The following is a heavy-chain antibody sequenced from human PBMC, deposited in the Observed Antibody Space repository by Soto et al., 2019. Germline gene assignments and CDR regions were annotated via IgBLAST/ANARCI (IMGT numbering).Heavy chain of an antibody. CDR3: ARLDGGSTSGAFDI. V-gene: IGHV3-49*03. J-gene: IGHJ3*02. CDR2: IRSNIYDGTT. CDR1: GFTFRDYA. Sequence: PGGSLRLSCMASGFTFRDYAISWFRQAPGEGLQWVSFIRSNIYDGTTEYAASFQGHVTISADKSISTAYLQWSSLKASDTAMYYCARLDGGSTSGAFDIWGQGTMVTVSS. D-gene: IGHD1-26*01.